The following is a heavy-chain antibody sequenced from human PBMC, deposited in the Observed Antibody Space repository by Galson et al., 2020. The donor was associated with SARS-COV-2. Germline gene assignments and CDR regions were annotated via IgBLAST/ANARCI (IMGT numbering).Heavy chain of an antibody. Sequence: HGESLKISCKGSGYSFTSYWIGWARQMPGKCLEWMGIIYPGDSDTRYSPSFQGQVTISADKSISTAYLQWSSLKASDTAMYYCIWYSSGWELRMNWGQGTLVTVSS. CDR2: IYPGDSDT. D-gene: IGHD6-19*01. V-gene: IGHV5-51*01. J-gene: IGHJ4*02. CDR1: GYSFTSYW. CDR3: IWYSSGWELRMN.